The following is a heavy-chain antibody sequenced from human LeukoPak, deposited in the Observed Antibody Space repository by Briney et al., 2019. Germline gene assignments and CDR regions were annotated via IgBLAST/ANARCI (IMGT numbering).Heavy chain of an antibody. V-gene: IGHV4-4*02. Sequence: SGTLSLTCAVSGDSINSNYWWSWVRQPPGKGLEWIGEISHSGSTTYNPSLKSRVTMSVDKSKNQLSLKLSSVTAADTAVYYCARYWNPTRYFDYWGQGTLVTVSS. J-gene: IGHJ4*02. CDR3: ARYWNPTRYFDY. D-gene: IGHD2/OR15-2a*01. CDR1: GDSINSNYW. CDR2: ISHSGST.